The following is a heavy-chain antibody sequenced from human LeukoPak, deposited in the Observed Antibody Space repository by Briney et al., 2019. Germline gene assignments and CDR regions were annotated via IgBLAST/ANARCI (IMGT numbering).Heavy chain of an antibody. Sequence: ASVKVSCKASGYTFTSYGISWVRQAPGQGLEWMGWISAYNGYTNYPQKLQGRVTMTTDTFTSTAYMELRSLRSDDTAVYYCARVNYDFWSGYYVYWGQGTLVTVSS. D-gene: IGHD3-3*01. J-gene: IGHJ4*02. V-gene: IGHV1-18*01. CDR2: ISAYNGYT. CDR3: ARVNYDFWSGYYVY. CDR1: GYTFTSYG.